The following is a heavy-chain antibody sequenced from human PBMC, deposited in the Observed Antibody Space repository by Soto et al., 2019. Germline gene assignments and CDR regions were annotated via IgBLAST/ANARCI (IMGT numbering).Heavy chain of an antibody. Sequence: PSETLSLTCTVSGGSISNSYWSWIRQPAGKGLEWIGRVYTSGSTNYNPSLKSRVTMSLDTSKNQFSLRLTSVTAADTALYLCARDVGKNYWGQGIRVTVSS. CDR1: GGSISNSY. D-gene: IGHD3-10*01. CDR3: ARDVGKNY. CDR2: VYTSGST. V-gene: IGHV4-4*07. J-gene: IGHJ4*02.